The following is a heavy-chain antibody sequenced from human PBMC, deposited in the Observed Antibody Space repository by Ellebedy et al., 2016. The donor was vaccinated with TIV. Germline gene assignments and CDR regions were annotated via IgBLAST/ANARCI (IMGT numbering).Heavy chain of an antibody. CDR3: SRSNFYGSGGY. CDR2: ISSSSRTI. J-gene: IGHJ4*02. V-gene: IGHV3-48*04. CDR1: GFTFSSYD. D-gene: IGHD3-10*01. Sequence: GGSLRLXCATSGFTFSSYDMNWVRQAPGKGLEWVSFISSSSRTIYYADSVKGRFTISRDNAKNTLYLQMNSLSAEDTAVYYCSRSNFYGSGGYWGQGTLVTVSS.